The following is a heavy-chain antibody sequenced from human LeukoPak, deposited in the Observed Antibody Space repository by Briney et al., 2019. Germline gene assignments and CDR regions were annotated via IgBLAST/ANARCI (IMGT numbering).Heavy chain of an antibody. V-gene: IGHV4-59*01. CDR1: GGSISSYY. CDR3: AREVAAVHYFDY. J-gene: IGHJ4*01. Sequence: PSETLSLTCTVSGGSISSYYWSWIRQPPGKGLEWIGYIYYSGSTNYNPSLKSRVTISVDTSKNQFSLKLSSVTAADTAVYYCAREVAAVHYFDYWGQGTLVNVSS. D-gene: IGHD6-13*01. CDR2: IYYSGST.